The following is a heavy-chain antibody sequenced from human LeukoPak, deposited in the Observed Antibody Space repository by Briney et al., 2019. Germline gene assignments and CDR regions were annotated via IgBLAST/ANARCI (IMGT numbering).Heavy chain of an antibody. CDR3: ARDFFRGFIGHGMDV. CDR1: GGSISSYY. CDR2: IYYSGST. Sequence: SETLSLTCTVSGGSISSYYWSWIRQPPGKGLEWIGYIYYSGSTNYNPSLKSRVTISVDTSKNQFSLKLSSVTAADTAVYYCARDFFRGFIGHGMDVWSQGTTVTVSS. V-gene: IGHV4-59*01. J-gene: IGHJ6*02. D-gene: IGHD2-15*01.